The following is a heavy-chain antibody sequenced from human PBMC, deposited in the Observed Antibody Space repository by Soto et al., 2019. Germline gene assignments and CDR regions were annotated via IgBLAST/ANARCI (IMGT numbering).Heavy chain of an antibody. Sequence: SETLSLTCAVSSGSISSSNWWSWVRQPPGKGLEWIGEIYHSGSTNYNPSLKSRVTISVDKSKNQFSLKLSSVTAADTAVYYCARRQAVAGMWGWFDPWGQGTLVTVSS. V-gene: IGHV4-4*02. D-gene: IGHD6-13*01. CDR2: IYHSGST. CDR3: ARRQAVAGMWGWFDP. CDR1: SGSISSSNW. J-gene: IGHJ5*02.